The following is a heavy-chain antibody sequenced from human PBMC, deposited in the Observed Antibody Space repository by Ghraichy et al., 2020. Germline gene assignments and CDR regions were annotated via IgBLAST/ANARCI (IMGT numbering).Heavy chain of an antibody. Sequence: GGSLRLSCAASGFTFSSYGMHWVRQAPGKGLEWVAFIRYDGSNKYYADSVKGRFTISRDNSKNTLYLQMNSLRAEDTAVYYCAKETDYDFWSGYYHYYYYYGMDVWGQGTTVTVSS. CDR1: GFTFSSYG. CDR2: IRYDGSNK. V-gene: IGHV3-30*02. D-gene: IGHD3-3*01. J-gene: IGHJ6*02. CDR3: AKETDYDFWSGYYHYYYYYGMDV.